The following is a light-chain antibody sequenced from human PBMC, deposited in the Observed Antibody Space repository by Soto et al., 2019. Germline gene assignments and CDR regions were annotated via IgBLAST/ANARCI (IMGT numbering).Light chain of an antibody. Sequence: IVMPQSPATLSVSPGERATLSCRASQSVSSNLAWYQQKPGQAPGLLIYGASTRATGIPARFSGSGSGTEFTLAISSLQSEDFAVYYCQQYNNWITFGQGTRLEIK. CDR1: QSVSSN. V-gene: IGKV3-15*01. J-gene: IGKJ5*01. CDR2: GAS. CDR3: QQYNNWIT.